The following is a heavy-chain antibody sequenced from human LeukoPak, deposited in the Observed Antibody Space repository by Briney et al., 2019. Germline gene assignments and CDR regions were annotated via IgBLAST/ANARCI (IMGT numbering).Heavy chain of an antibody. D-gene: IGHD3-3*01. V-gene: IGHV4-34*01. CDR1: GGTFSAYY. J-gene: IGHJ4*02. Sequence: PSETLSLTCAVHGGTFSAYYWSWIRHPPGKGLEPVGEINPTAGTNYNPSLKSRVTMSIDTSKNHFSLNLTSVIAADTAVYYCARGDHYDSWSDYYTQTGYYFDYWGQGTLVSVSS. CDR2: INPTAGT. CDR3: ARGDHYDSWSDYYTQTGYYFDY.